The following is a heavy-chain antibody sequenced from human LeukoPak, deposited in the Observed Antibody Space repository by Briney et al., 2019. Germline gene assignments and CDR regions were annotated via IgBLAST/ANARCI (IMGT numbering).Heavy chain of an antibody. CDR3: ARENRRYFDWQSTRVAFDI. CDR2: THYTGNT. Sequence: RASETLSLTCTVSGASVRGYYWSWIRQPPGKGLEWIGYTHYTGNTDYNPSLTSRVIMSVDTSKNQFSLMLTSVTAADTAVYYCARENRRYFDWQSTRVAFDIWGQGTMVTVSS. CDR1: GASVRGYY. D-gene: IGHD3-9*01. V-gene: IGHV4-59*02. J-gene: IGHJ3*02.